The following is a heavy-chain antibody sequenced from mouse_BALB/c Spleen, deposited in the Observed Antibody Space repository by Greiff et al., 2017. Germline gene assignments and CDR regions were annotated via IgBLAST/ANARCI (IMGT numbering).Heavy chain of an antibody. CDR3: ARTVVARRGFDY. J-gene: IGHJ2*01. CDR1: GDSITSGY. CDR2: ISYSGST. Sequence: EVQLQQSGPSLVKPSQTLSLTCSVTGDSITSGYWNWTRKFPGNKLEYMGYISYSGSTYYNPSLKSRISITRDTSKNQYYLQLNSVTTEDTATYYCARTVVARRGFDYWGQGTTLTVSS. V-gene: IGHV3-8*02. D-gene: IGHD1-1*01.